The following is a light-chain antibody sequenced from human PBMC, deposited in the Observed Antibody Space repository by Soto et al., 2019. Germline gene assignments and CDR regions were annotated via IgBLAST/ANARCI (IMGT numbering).Light chain of an antibody. J-gene: IGKJ1*01. CDR3: MQGTHWPRT. Sequence: DVVMTQSPLSLPVILGQPASISCRSSQSFVYSDGTTYLNWFHQRPGQSPRRLIYKVSNRDSGVPDRFSGSGSGTDFTLKISRVEAEDVGVYYCMQGTHWPRTFGQGTKVEIK. CDR2: KVS. CDR1: QSFVYSDGTTY. V-gene: IGKV2-30*01.